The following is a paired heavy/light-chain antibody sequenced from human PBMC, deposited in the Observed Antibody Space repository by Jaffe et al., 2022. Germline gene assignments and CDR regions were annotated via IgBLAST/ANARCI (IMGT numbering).Light chain of an antibody. CDR1: SSNIGAGYD. CDR2: GNS. J-gene: IGLJ2*01. V-gene: IGLV1-40*01. Sequence: QSVLTQPPSVSGAPGQRVTISCTGSSSNIGAGYDVHWYQQLPGTAPKLLIYGNSNRPSGVPDRFSGSKSGTSASLAITGLQAEDEADYYCQSYDSSLSGAVFGGGTKLTVL. CDR3: QSYDSSLSGAV.
Heavy chain of an antibody. CDR2: ISWNSGSI. CDR3: AKGPMHILTQPDYFDY. V-gene: IGHV3-9*01. J-gene: IGHJ4*02. CDR1: GFTFDDYA. D-gene: IGHD3-9*01. Sequence: EVQLVESGGGLVQPGRSLRLSCAASGFTFDDYAMHWVRQAPGKGLEWVSGISWNSGSIGYADSVKGRFTISRDNAKNSLYLQMNSLRAEDTALYYCAKGPMHILTQPDYFDYWGQGTLVTVSS.